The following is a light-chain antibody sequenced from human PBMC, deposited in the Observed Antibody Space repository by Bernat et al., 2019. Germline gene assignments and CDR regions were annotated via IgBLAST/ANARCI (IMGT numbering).Light chain of an antibody. Sequence: QSALTQPASVSGSPGQSITISCTGTSSDVGGYDYVSWYQQHPGRAPKLMIYDVRDRPSGISNRFSGSKSGDTASLTISGLLAEDEADYYCSSYTSISTLVFGGGTRLTVL. J-gene: IGLJ3*02. V-gene: IGLV2-14*03. CDR2: DVR. CDR3: SSYTSISTLV. CDR1: SSDVGGYDY.